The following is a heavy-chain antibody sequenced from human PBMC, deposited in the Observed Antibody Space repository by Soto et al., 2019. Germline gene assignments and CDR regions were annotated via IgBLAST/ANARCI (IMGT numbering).Heavy chain of an antibody. Sequence: TLSLTCTVSGGSISSGGYYWSWIRQHPGKGLEWIGHIYYSGSTYYNPSLKSRVTISVDTSKNQFSLKLSSVTAADTAVYYCARDPMSIAVAGGAGMDVWGQGTTVTVSS. CDR3: ARDPMSIAVAGGAGMDV. CDR1: GGSISSGGYY. J-gene: IGHJ6*02. D-gene: IGHD6-19*01. CDR2: IYYSGST. V-gene: IGHV4-31*03.